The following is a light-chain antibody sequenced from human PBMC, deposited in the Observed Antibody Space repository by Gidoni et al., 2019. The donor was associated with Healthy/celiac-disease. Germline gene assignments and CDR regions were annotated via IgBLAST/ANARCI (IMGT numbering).Light chain of an antibody. V-gene: IGKV2-28*01. Sequence: DIVMTQSPLSLRVTPGEPASISCRSSQSLLHSNGYNYLDWYLQKPGQSPQLLIYLGSNRASGVPDRFSGSGSGTDFTLKISRVEAEDVGVYYCMQALQTPFAFGQGTKVEIK. CDR1: QSLLHSNGYNY. CDR3: MQALQTPFA. J-gene: IGKJ1*01. CDR2: LGS.